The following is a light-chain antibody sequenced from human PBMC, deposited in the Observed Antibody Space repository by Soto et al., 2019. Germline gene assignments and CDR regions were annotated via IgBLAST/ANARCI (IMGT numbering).Light chain of an antibody. J-gene: IGLJ2*01. CDR1: SSDVGTYNL. CDR2: EVT. Sequence: QSALTQPASVSGSPGQSITISCTGTSSDVGTYNLVSWYQQHPGKAPKLMTYEVTKRPSGVSNRFSGSKSGNTASLTISGLQAEDEADYYCCSYAGSGTYVVFGGGTKLTVL. V-gene: IGLV2-23*02. CDR3: CSYAGSGTYVV.